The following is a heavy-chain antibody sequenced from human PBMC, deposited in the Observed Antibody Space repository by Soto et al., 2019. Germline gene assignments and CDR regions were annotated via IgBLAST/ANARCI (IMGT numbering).Heavy chain of an antibody. V-gene: IGHV1-2*04. CDR2: INPNSGGT. J-gene: IGHJ5*02. Sequence: ASVKVSCKASGYTFTGYYMHWVRQAPGQGLEWMGWINPNSGGTNYAQKFQGWVAMTRDTSISTAYMELSRLRSDDTAVYYRARDRITMVRGVITNGHWFDPWGQGTLVTVSS. D-gene: IGHD3-10*01. CDR3: ARDRITMVRGVITNGHWFDP. CDR1: GYTFTGYY.